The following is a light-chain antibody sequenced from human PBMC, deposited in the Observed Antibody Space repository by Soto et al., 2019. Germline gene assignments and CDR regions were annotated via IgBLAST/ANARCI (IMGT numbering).Light chain of an antibody. Sequence: EIVTTQSPATLSVSPGERATLSCRTGQSVSSGLAWYQQKPGQAPRLLIYGASTMATGIPARFSGSGSGIEFTLTISSLQSEDSAVYYCQQYNNWPWTFGQGTKVEIK. CDR3: QQYNNWPWT. CDR2: GAS. J-gene: IGKJ1*01. V-gene: IGKV3-15*01. CDR1: QSVSSG.